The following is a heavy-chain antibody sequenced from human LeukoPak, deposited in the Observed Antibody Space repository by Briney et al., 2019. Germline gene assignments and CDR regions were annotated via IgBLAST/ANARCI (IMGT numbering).Heavy chain of an antibody. J-gene: IGHJ4*02. Sequence: PGGSLRLSCAASGFTFSSYWMHWVRQAPGKGPMWVSRICPDGTVTNYADSVKARFIISRDNARNTVYLQMNSLRVEDTAVYYCVRDFRSADYWGQGTLVTASS. CDR2: ICPDGTVT. CDR3: VRDFRSADY. V-gene: IGHV3-74*01. CDR1: GFTFSSYW.